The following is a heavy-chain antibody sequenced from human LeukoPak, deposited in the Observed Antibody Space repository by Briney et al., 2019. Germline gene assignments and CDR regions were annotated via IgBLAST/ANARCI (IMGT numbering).Heavy chain of an antibody. D-gene: IGHD3-10*01. J-gene: IGHJ4*02. CDR2: IYYSGST. Sequence: SQTLSLTCTVSGGSISSGGYSRSWIRQHPGKGLEWIGYIYYSGSTYYNPSLKSRVTISVDTSKTQFSLKLSSVTAADTAVYYCARDSYGSGSVDYWGQGTLVTVSS. V-gene: IGHV4-31*03. CDR1: GGSISSGGYS. CDR3: ARDSYGSGSVDY.